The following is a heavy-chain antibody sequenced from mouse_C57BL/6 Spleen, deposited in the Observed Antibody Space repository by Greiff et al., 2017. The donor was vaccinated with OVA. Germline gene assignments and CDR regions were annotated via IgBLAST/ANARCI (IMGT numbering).Heavy chain of an antibody. CDR1: GYTFTSYW. CDR3: ARDYDYAY. V-gene: IGHV1-69*01. CDR2: IDPSDSYT. Sequence: QVQLQQPGAELVMPGASVKLSCKASGYTFTSYWMHWVKQRPGQGLEWIGEIDPSDSYTNYNQKFKGKSTLTVDKSSSTAYMQLSSLTSEDSAVYYCARDYDYAYWGQGTLVTVSA. D-gene: IGHD2-4*01. J-gene: IGHJ3*01.